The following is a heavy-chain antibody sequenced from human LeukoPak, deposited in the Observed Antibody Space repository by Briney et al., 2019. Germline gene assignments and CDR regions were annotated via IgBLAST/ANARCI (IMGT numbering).Heavy chain of an antibody. CDR2: IYYSGST. D-gene: IGHD3-10*01. CDR1: GGSISSSSYY. J-gene: IGHJ6*03. CDR3: ASSYGSGSYPGNYYYYYMDV. V-gene: IGHV4-39*07. Sequence: SETLSLTCTVSGGSISSSSYYWGWIRQPPGKGLEWIGSIYYSGSTNYNPSLKSRVTISVDTSKNQFSLKLSSVTAADTAVYYCASSYGSGSYPGNYYYYYMDVWGKGTTVTISS.